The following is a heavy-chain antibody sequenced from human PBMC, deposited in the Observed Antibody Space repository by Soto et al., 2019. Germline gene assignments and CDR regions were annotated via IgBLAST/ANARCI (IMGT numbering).Heavy chain of an antibody. D-gene: IGHD2-15*01. CDR2: ISSSASHI. V-gene: IGHV3-21*01. Sequence: EVQLVESGGGLVKPGGSLRLSCAASGFSFSSYSMNWVRQAPGKGLEWVSCISSSASHINYADSVKGRFTISSDNAKKSLYLQMNSLRAEDTAVYYCARGYTGYCSGGTCYWFDPWGQGTLVTVSS. CDR3: ARGYTGYCSGGTCYWFDP. CDR1: GFSFSSYS. J-gene: IGHJ5*02.